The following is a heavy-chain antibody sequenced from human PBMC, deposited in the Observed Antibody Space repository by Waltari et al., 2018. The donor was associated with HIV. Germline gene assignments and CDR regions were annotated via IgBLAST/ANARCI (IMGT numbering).Heavy chain of an antibody. CDR3: ARDRIGYSYGRYWYFDL. CDR2: SYYSGGT. J-gene: IGHJ2*01. V-gene: IGHV4-59*01. Sequence: QVQLQESGPGLVKPSETLSLTCTVSGGSISSYYWSWLRQPPGKGLEWLGDSYYSGGTNYDPSLKSRVTISVDTSKNQFSLKLSSVTAADTAVYYWARDRIGYSYGRYWYFDLWGRGTLVTVSS. D-gene: IGHD5-18*01. CDR1: GGSISSYY.